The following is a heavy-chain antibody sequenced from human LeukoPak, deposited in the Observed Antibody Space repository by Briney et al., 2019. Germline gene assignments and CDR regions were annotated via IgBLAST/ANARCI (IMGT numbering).Heavy chain of an antibody. V-gene: IGHV3-23*01. J-gene: IGHJ6*03. CDR1: GFTFSSYA. CDR3: AKGGGYSGYDYYYYYMDV. CDR2: ISGSGGST. Sequence: GGSLRLSCAASGFTFSSYAMSWVRQAPGKGLEWVSAISGSGGSTYYADSVKGRFTVSRDNSKNTLYLQMNSLRAEDTAVYYCAKGGGYSGYDYYYYYMDVWGKGTTVTVSS. D-gene: IGHD5-12*01.